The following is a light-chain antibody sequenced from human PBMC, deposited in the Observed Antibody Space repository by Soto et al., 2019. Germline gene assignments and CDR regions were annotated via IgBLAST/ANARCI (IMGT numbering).Light chain of an antibody. CDR1: SGDVGGYNY. J-gene: IGLJ2*01. Sequence: QSVLTQPASVSGSPGQSTTISCTGTSGDVGGYNYVSWYQQSPGKVPKLIIYDVSNRPSGVSNRFSGSKSGNTASLTISRLQAEDEADYYCSSYTTSGTRVFGGGTQLTVL. CDR3: SSYTTSGTRV. CDR2: DVS. V-gene: IGLV2-14*01.